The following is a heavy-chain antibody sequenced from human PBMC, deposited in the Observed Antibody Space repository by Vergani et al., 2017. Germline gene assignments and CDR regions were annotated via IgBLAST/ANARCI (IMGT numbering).Heavy chain of an antibody. Sequence: QVQLQESGPGLVKPSETLSLTCTVSGGSISSYYWSWIRQPPGKGLEWIGYIYYSGSTNYNPSLKSRVTISVDTSKNQSSLKLSSVTAADTAVYYCARWGRAYSGHYRFDYWGQGTLVTVSS. J-gene: IGHJ4*02. CDR3: ARWGRAYSGHYRFDY. CDR1: GGSISSYY. CDR2: IYYSGST. V-gene: IGHV4-59*01. D-gene: IGHD5-12*01.